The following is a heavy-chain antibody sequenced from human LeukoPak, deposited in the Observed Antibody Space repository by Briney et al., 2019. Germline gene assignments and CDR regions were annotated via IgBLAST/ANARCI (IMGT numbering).Heavy chain of an antibody. CDR3: ARGLIGLYSGYDLSYFDY. CDR1: GGSISSSAYY. CDR2: IYYSGST. J-gene: IGHJ4*02. D-gene: IGHD5-12*01. V-gene: IGHV4-39*01. Sequence: PSETLSLTCSVSGGSISSSAYYWGWIRQPPGQGLEWIGSIYYSGSTYYNPSLKSRVTISVDTSKNQFSLKLSSVTAADTAVYYCARGLIGLYSGYDLSYFDYWGQGTLVTVSS.